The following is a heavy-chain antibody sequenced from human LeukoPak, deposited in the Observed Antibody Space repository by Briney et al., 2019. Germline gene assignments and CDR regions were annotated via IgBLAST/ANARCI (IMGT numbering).Heavy chain of an antibody. V-gene: IGHV1-69*04. J-gene: IGHJ4*02. CDR2: IIPILGIA. CDR3: ARASHRDYSKPIDY. Sequence: SVKVSCKASGGTFSSYAISWVRQAPGRGLEWMGRIIPILGIANYAQKFQGRVTITADKSTSTAYMELSSLRSEDTAVYYCARASHRDYSKPIDYWGQGTLVTVSS. D-gene: IGHD4-11*01. CDR1: GGTFSSYA.